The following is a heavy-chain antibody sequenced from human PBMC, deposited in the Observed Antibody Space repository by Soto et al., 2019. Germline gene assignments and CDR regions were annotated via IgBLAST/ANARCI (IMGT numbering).Heavy chain of an antibody. CDR1: GFTFSTYS. CDR3: ASKANTNSWFVGDY. J-gene: IGHJ4*02. Sequence: PGGSLRLSCAASGFTFSTYSMNWVRQAPGRGLEWVAVTSFDGSVKYYADSVKGRFTISRDNSKNTLYLQMNSLRAEDTAVYYCASKANTNSWFVGDYWGQGNLVTVSS. CDR2: TSFDGSVK. V-gene: IGHV3-30*03. D-gene: IGHD6-13*01.